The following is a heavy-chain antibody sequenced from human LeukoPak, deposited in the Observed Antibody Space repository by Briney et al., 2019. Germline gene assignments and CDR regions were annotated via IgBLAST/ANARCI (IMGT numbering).Heavy chain of an antibody. Sequence: GGSLRLSCAASGFTFSSYSMNWVRQAPGKGLEWVSSISSSSSYIYYADSVKGRFTISRDSAKNSLYLQMNSLRAEDTAVYYCASGVRGVIQYWGQGTLVTVSS. V-gene: IGHV3-21*01. D-gene: IGHD3-10*01. CDR1: GFTFSSYS. CDR3: ASGVRGVIQY. J-gene: IGHJ4*02. CDR2: ISSSSSYI.